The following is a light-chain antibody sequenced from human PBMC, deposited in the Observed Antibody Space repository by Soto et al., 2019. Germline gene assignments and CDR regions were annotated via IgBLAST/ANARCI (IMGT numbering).Light chain of an antibody. CDR2: DVS. CDR3: SSYTSSSTYV. CDR1: GSDIGTYNR. Sequence: ALTQPPSVSGSPGQSVAISCTGTGSDIGTYNRVSWYQQPPGTAPKLMIYDVSDRPSGVPDRFSGSKSGNTASLTISGLQAEDEADYYCSSYTSSSTYVFGTGTKVTVL. J-gene: IGLJ1*01. V-gene: IGLV2-18*02.